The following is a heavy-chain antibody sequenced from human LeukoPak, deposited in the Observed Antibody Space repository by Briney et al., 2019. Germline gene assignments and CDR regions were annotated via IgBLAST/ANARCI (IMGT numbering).Heavy chain of an antibody. J-gene: IGHJ6*02. CDR3: AKGLYGSGSYFYYYGIDV. Sequence: PGGSLRLSCAASGFTFSSYGMHWVRQAPGKGLEWVAVISYDGSNKYYADSVKGRFTISRDNSKNTLYLQMNGLRAEDTAVYYCAKGLYGSGSYFYYYGIDVWGQGTTVTVSS. V-gene: IGHV3-30*18. D-gene: IGHD3-10*01. CDR1: GFTFSSYG. CDR2: ISYDGSNK.